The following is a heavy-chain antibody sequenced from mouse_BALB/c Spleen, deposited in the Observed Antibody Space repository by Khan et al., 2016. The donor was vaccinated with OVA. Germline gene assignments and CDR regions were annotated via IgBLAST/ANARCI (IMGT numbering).Heavy chain of an antibody. Sequence: VQLVESGAELAKPGASVTMSCKASGYTFINYWILWVKQRPGQGLEWIGYINPSTGYTEYNQNFKDKATLTADKSSSTAYMQLSSLTSEDSAIYYCARRGLRWDLDYWGQGTTLTVSS. D-gene: IGHD1-1*01. CDR3: ARRGLRWDLDY. CDR2: INPSTGYT. CDR1: GYTFINYW. V-gene: IGHV1-7*01. J-gene: IGHJ2*01.